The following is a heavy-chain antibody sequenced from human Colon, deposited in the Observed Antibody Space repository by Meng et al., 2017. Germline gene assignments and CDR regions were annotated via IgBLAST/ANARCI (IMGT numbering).Heavy chain of an antibody. V-gene: IGHV1-46*02. CDR1: GFSFNNYN. CDR2: LHTNVGRT. D-gene: IGHD3-9*01. CDR3: ARELDFAYNFDF. Sequence: QLQMVESGAEVKSPGRSVKVSCKGSGFSFNNYNMHWVRQAPGQGLEWMRILHTNVGRTTFAQKCQGRVTMTWDTSTTTVTLELSSLRSDDTAVYYCARELDFAYNFDFWGQGTLVTVSS. J-gene: IGHJ4*02.